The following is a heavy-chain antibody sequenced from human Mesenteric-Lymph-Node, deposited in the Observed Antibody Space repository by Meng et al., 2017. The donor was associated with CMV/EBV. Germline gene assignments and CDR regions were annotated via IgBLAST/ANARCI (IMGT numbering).Heavy chain of an antibody. CDR1: GFTFSSYS. D-gene: IGHD4-17*01. J-gene: IGHJ4*02. Sequence: GGSLRLSCAASGFTFSSYSMNWVRQAPGKGLEWVSCINYSSRYIYYTDSVKGRFTISRDNAKNSLYLQMNSLRAEDTAVYYCARGSDGDYGVTYWGQGTLVTVSS. V-gene: IGHV3-21*06. CDR3: ARGSDGDYGVTY. CDR2: INYSSRYI.